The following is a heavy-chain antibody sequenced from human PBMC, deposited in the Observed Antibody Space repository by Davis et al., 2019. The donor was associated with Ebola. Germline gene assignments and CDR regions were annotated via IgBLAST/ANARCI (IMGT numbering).Heavy chain of an antibody. CDR3: ARSARGLYSSGWFDP. CDR1: GGSISTYY. CDR2: IYTSGST. J-gene: IGHJ5*02. Sequence: PSETLSPTCPVSGGSISTYYWSWIRQPAGKGLEWIGRIYTSGSTNYNPSLKSRVTISVDTSKKQFSLKLSSVTAADTAVYYCARSARGLYSSGWFDPWGQGTLVTVSS. V-gene: IGHV4-4*07. D-gene: IGHD6-19*01.